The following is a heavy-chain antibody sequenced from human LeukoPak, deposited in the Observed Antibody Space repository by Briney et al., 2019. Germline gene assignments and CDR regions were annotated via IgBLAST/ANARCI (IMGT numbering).Heavy chain of an antibody. J-gene: IGHJ4*02. CDR1: GFTCSSYA. CDR3: AKDKGYYDSSGYMYY. D-gene: IGHD3-22*01. CDR2: ISGSGGST. V-gene: IGHV3-23*01. Sequence: PGGSLRLSCAASGFTCSSYAMSWVRQAPGKGLEWVSAISGSGGSTYYADSVKGRFTISRDNSKNTLYLQMNSLRAEDTAVYYCAKDKGYYDSSGYMYYWGQGTLVTVSS.